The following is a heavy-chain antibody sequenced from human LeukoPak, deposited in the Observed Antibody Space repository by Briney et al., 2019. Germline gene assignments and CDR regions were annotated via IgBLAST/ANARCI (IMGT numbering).Heavy chain of an antibody. Sequence: PSETLSLTCTVSGGSISSYYWSWIRQPPGKGLEWIGYIYYSGSTNYNPSLKSRVTISVDTSKNQFSLKLSSVTAADTAVYYCARVKTRLHNWFDPWGQGTLVTVSS. J-gene: IGHJ5*02. CDR2: IYYSGST. CDR1: GGSISSYY. CDR3: ARVKTRLHNWFDP. V-gene: IGHV4-59*01. D-gene: IGHD4-11*01.